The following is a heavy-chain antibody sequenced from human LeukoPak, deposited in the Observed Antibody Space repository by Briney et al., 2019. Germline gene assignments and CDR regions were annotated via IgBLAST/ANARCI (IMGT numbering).Heavy chain of an antibody. CDR2: IWYDDTNK. V-gene: IGHV3-33*08. Sequence: GGSLRLSCAASGFTFSSYAMSWVRQPPGKGLEWVAIIWYDDTNKNYADSVKGRFTISRDNSKNTLSLQMNSLRAEDTAVYYCARGVDYYENSGTIDYWGQGTLVTVSS. CDR3: ARGVDYYENSGTIDY. J-gene: IGHJ4*02. CDR1: GFTFSSYA. D-gene: IGHD3-22*01.